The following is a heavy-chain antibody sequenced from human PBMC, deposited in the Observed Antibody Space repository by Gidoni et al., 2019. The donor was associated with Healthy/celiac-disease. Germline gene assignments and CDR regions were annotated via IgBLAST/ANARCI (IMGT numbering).Heavy chain of an antibody. J-gene: IGHJ4*02. Sequence: QLQLVQSGDEVKKPGSSVKVSCKASGGTVRRYAISRVRQAPGQGLEWMGGIIPIFGTANYAQKFQGRVTITADESTSTAYMELSSLRSEDTAVYYCASPNTYYYDSSGGPFDYWGQGTLVTVSS. CDR2: IIPIFGTA. CDR1: GGTVRRYA. D-gene: IGHD3-22*01. V-gene: IGHV1-69*01. CDR3: ASPNTYYYDSSGGPFDY.